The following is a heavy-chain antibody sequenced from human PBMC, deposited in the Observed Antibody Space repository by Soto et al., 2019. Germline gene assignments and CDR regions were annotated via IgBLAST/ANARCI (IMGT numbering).Heavy chain of an antibody. CDR3: ARSLYSSSWYHSGNSYYYYGMDV. Sequence: QVQLVQSGAEVKKPGSSVKVSCKASGGTFGIYAITWVRQAPGQGLEWMGGIIAFSDIVHYTQKLQGRVTITADESTNTAYMDLSSLRSEDTAVYYCARSLYSSSWYHSGNSYYYYGMDVWGQGTTVTVSS. CDR1: GGTFGIYA. J-gene: IGHJ6*02. CDR2: IIAFSDIV. D-gene: IGHD6-13*01. V-gene: IGHV1-69*12.